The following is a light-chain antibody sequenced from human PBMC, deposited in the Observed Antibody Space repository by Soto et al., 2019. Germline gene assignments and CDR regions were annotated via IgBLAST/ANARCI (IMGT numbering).Light chain of an antibody. J-gene: IGKJ1*01. Sequence: EIVMTQSPATLSVSPGERATLSCRASQSVSSNLAWYQQKPGQAPRLLIYGASTRATGTPARFSGSGSGTEFTLTISSLQSEDFAVYYCQQYNNWPVWTFGQGTKVDIK. CDR1: QSVSSN. CDR2: GAS. V-gene: IGKV3-15*01. CDR3: QQYNNWPVWT.